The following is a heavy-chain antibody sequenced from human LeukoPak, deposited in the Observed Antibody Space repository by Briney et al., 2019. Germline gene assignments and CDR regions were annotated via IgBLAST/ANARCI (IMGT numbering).Heavy chain of an antibody. CDR1: GGSFIGCY. Sequence: PSETLSLTCAVYGGSFIGCYRSWIRQPPGRGLEWIGEINHSGSTNYNPSLKSRVTISVDTSKNQFSLKLSSVTAADTAVYYCARGVAGTTSLSDYWDQGNLVTVSS. V-gene: IGHV4-34*01. J-gene: IGHJ4*02. D-gene: IGHD1-7*01. CDR2: INHSGST. CDR3: ARGVAGTTSLSDY.